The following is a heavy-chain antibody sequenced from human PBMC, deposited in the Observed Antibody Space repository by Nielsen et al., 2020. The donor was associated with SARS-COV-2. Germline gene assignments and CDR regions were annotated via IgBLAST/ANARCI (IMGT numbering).Heavy chain of an antibody. Sequence: GGSLRLSCAASGFTFSSYAMHWVRQAPGKGLEWVAVISYDGSNKYYADSVKGRFTISRDNSKNTLYLQMNSLRAEDTAVYYCARDYCSSTSCYLYWYFDLWGRGTLVTVSS. D-gene: IGHD2-2*01. CDR3: ARDYCSSTSCYLYWYFDL. CDR1: GFTFSSYA. J-gene: IGHJ2*01. V-gene: IGHV3-30-3*01. CDR2: ISYDGSNK.